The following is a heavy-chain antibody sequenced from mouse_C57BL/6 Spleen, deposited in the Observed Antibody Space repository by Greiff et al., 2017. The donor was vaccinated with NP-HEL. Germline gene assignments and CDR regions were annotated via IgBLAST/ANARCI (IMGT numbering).Heavy chain of an antibody. J-gene: IGHJ3*01. CDR3: ARSNYEGAWFAY. CDR1: GYSITSGYD. Sequence: EVQLVESGPGMVKPSQSLSLTCTVTGYSITSGYDWHWIRHFPGNKLEWMGYISYSGSTNYNPSLKSRISITHDTSKNHFFLKLNSVTTEDTATYYCARSNYEGAWFAYWGQGTLVTVSA. CDR2: ISYSGST. D-gene: IGHD2-5*01. V-gene: IGHV3-1*01.